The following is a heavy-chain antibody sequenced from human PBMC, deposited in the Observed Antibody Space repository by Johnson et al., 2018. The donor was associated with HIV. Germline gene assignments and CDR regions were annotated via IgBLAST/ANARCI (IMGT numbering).Heavy chain of an antibody. CDR3: ARGGTYNWSPDRIGRAFDI. CDR2: IGTAGDT. Sequence: VQLVESGGGLVQPGGSLRLSCAASGFTFSSYDMHWVRQATGKVLEWVSAIGTAGDTYYPGSVTGRFTISRDNAKNSLLLQLHRLRAGGTGVYYGARGGTYNWSPDRIGRAFDIWGQGTMVTVSS. J-gene: IGHJ3*02. V-gene: IGHV3-13*01. CDR1: GFTFSSYD. D-gene: IGHD1-20*01.